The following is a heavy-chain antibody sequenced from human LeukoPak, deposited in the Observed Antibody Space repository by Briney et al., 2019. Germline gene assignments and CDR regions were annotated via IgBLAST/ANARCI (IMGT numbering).Heavy chain of an antibody. J-gene: IGHJ4*02. CDR2: IYSGGST. V-gene: IGHV3-66*01. CDR1: GFTVSSNY. CDR3: ARETNYGLYCSSTSCYAPRKYYFDY. Sequence: PGGSLRLSCAASGFTVSSNYMSWVRQAPGKGLEWVSVIYSGGSTYYADSVKGRFTISRDNSKNTLYLQMNSLRAEDTAVYYCARETNYGLYCSSTSCYAPRKYYFDYWGQGTLVTVSS. D-gene: IGHD2-2*01.